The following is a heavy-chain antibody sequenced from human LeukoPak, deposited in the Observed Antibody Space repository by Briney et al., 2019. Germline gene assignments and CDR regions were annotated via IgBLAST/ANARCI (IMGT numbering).Heavy chain of an antibody. CDR2: IISRSSYI. CDR1: GFTFSSYS. Sequence: PGGSLRLSCAASGFTFSSYSMNWVRQAPGKGLEWVSSIISRSSYIYYADSVKGRFTISRDNAKNSLYLQMNSLRAEDTAVYYCARGGYSYGLALWYWGQGTLVTVSS. V-gene: IGHV3-21*01. D-gene: IGHD5-18*01. J-gene: IGHJ4*02. CDR3: ARGGYSYGLALWY.